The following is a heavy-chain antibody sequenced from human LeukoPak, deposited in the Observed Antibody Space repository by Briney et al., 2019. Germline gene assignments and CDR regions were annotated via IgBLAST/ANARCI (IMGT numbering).Heavy chain of an antibody. CDR3: SGSYRGVDY. J-gene: IGHJ4*02. V-gene: IGHV4-39*01. CDR2: IYYSGST. CDR1: GGSISSSSYY. Sequence: PSETLSLTCTVSGGSISSSSYYWGWIRQPPGKGLEWIGSIYYSGSTYYNPSLKSRVTISVDTSKSQFSLKLSSVTAADTAVYYCSGSYRGVDYWGQGTLVTVSS. D-gene: IGHD1-26*01.